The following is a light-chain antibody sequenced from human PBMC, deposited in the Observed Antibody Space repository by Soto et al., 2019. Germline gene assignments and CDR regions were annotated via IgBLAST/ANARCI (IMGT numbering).Light chain of an antibody. Sequence: DIQLTQSPPTLSASVGDRVTITCRASQSIRYYLAWYQQMPGKAPKLLIYGASSLQSGVPSRFSGSGSGTEFTLTISGLQPDDFATYFCQHHNSYSQTFCQGTKVDIK. CDR3: QHHNSYSQT. CDR1: QSIRYY. V-gene: IGKV1-5*01. CDR2: GAS. J-gene: IGKJ1*01.